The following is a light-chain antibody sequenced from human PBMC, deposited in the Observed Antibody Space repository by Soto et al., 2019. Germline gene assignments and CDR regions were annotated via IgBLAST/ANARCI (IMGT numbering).Light chain of an antibody. J-gene: IGKJ5*01. CDR2: GAS. CDR3: QQYNNWPPIT. Sequence: EIVLTQSPGTLSLSPGERATLSCRASQSVITKLAWYQHKPGQAPRLLIYGASTRATGIPARFSGSGSGTEFTLTISSLQSEDFAVYYCQQYNNWPPITFGQGTRLEIK. V-gene: IGKV3-15*01. CDR1: QSVITK.